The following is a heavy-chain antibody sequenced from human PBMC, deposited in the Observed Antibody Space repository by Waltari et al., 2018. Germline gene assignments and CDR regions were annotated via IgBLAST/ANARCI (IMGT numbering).Heavy chain of an antibody. CDR1: GFTVRSHY. D-gene: IGHD4-17*01. CDR2: IYSGGTT. J-gene: IGHJ4*02. CDR3: AREHYGGGF. V-gene: IGHV3-53*01. Sequence: EVQLVESGGGLIQPGGSLRLSCAASGFTVRSHYLTWVRQAPGKGLEWVSVIYSGGTTYYADSVKGRFTISRDNSKNTVYLQLNSLTVEDTAVYYCAREHYGGGFWGQGTLVTVSS.